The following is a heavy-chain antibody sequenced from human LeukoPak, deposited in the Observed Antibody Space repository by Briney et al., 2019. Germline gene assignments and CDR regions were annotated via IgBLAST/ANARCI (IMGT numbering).Heavy chain of an antibody. Sequence: PGGSLRLSCVASEFTFSSYSMNWVRQAPGKGLEWVSSISSSSYIYYADSVKGRFTISRDNAKNSLYLQMNSLRAEDTAVYYCARGDRDLYCSSTSCYPVLGGQGTLVTVSS. CDR1: EFTFSSYS. CDR2: ISSSSYI. D-gene: IGHD2-2*01. J-gene: IGHJ4*02. V-gene: IGHV3-21*01. CDR3: ARGDRDLYCSSTSCYPVL.